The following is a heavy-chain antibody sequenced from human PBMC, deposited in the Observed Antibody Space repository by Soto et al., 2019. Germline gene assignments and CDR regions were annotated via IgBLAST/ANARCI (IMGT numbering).Heavy chain of an antibody. J-gene: IGHJ6*02. CDR3: ARDNCISTSCRRGYYYYYGMDV. CDR2: TYYRSKWYN. CDR1: GDSVSSNSAA. D-gene: IGHD2-2*01. Sequence: TCAISGDSVSSNSAAWNWIRQSPSRGLEWLGRTYYRSKWYNDYAVSVKSRITINPDTSKNQFSLQLNSVTPEDTAVYYCARDNCISTSCRRGYYYYYGMDVWGQGTTVTVSS. V-gene: IGHV6-1*01.